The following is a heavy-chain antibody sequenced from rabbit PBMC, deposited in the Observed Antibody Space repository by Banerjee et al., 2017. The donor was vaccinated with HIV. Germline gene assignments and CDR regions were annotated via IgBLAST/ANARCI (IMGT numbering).Heavy chain of an antibody. CDR1: GFSFSSGYY. D-gene: IGHD2-1*01. J-gene: IGHJ4*01. V-gene: IGHV1S40*01. CDR3: AREGAGYGVYGDGIL. CDR2: AYSGGGST. Sequence: QSLEESGGDLVKPGASLTLTCTASGFSFSSGYYICWVRQAPGKGLEWIACAYSGGGSTYYASWAKGRFTISKTPSTTVTLQMTSLTGADTATYFCAREGAGYGVYGDGILWGPGTLVTVS.